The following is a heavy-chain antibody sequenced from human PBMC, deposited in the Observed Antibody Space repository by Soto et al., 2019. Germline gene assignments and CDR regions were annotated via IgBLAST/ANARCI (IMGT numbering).Heavy chain of an antibody. V-gene: IGHV3-66*01. D-gene: IGHD2-15*01. J-gene: IGHJ3*02. CDR3: ARNAEYCSGGSCYPNAFDI. CDR2: IYSGGRT. CDR1: GFTVSNNY. Sequence: GGSLRLSCAASGFTVSNNYMTWVRQAPGKGLEWVSAIYSGGRTFYADSVEGRFTISRDNLKNTLYLQMNSLRAEDTALYYCARNAEYCSGGSCYPNAFDIWGHGTMVTV.